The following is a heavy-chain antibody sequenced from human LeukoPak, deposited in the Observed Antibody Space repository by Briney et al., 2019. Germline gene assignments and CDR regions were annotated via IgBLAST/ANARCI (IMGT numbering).Heavy chain of an antibody. CDR3: ARGGSEGYDFWSGYYNVDY. CDR1: GYTFTSYD. CDR2: MNPNSGNT. Sequence: ASVTVSCKASGYTFTSYDINWVRQATGQGLEWMGWMNPNSGNTGYAQKFQGRVTITRNTSISTAYMELSSLRSEDTAVYYCARGGSEGYDFWSGYYNVDYWGQGTLVTVSS. J-gene: IGHJ4*02. V-gene: IGHV1-8*03. D-gene: IGHD3-3*01.